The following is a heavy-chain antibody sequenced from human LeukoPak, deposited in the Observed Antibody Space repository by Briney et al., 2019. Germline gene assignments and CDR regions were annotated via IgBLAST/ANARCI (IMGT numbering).Heavy chain of an antibody. CDR3: ARVVRCYFDY. CDR1: GFTFSNYS. J-gene: IGHJ4*02. CDR2: IRVSRSSI. Sequence: GGALRLSCVASGFTFSNYSMNWVRQAPGKGLEWVSYIRVSRSSIYYADSVKGRFTISRDNAMNSLSLHMNSLRHEDTAVNYCARVVRCYFDYWGQGTLVTASS. V-gene: IGHV3-48*02. D-gene: IGHD5-24*01.